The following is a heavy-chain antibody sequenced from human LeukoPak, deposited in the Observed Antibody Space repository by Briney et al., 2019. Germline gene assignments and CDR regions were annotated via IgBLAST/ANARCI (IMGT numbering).Heavy chain of an antibody. D-gene: IGHD5-18*01. CDR3: TRHVSAYSHVQI. Sequence: SETLSLTCTVSGGSITNYYWSWIRQPPGKGLEWIGYIFYSGSTSYNPSLKSRVTMSVDTSRNRLSLRLTSVTAADTAVYYCTRHVSAYSHVQIWGQGTLVTVSS. CDR2: IFYSGST. V-gene: IGHV4-59*08. J-gene: IGHJ4*02. CDR1: GGSITNYY.